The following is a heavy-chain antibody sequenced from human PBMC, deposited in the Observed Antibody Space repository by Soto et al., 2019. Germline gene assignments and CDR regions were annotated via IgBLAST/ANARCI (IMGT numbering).Heavy chain of an antibody. CDR2: IIPISGTA. CDR3: ARSQGSSTSLEIYYYYYYGMDV. D-gene: IGHD2-2*01. CDR1: GGTFSSYA. J-gene: IGHJ6*02. Sequence: QVQLVQSGAEVKKPGSSVKVSCKASGGTFSSYAISWVRQAPGQGLEWMGGIIPISGTANYAQKFQGRVTITADESTNMELSSMRSEDTAVYYCARSQGSSTSLEIYYYYYYGMDVWGQGTTVNVSS. V-gene: IGHV1-69*01.